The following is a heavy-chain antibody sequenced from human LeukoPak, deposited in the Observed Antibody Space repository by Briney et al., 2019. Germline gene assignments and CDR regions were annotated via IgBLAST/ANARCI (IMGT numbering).Heavy chain of an antibody. CDR3: ATDSYYYDSSGYYSFGSSLDY. CDR2: KSYDGSNK. J-gene: IGHJ4*02. CDR1: IYTFSSYG. Sequence: GRSLRLSCAASIYTFSSYGMHWVRQAPGKGLEGVVVKSYDGSNKYYADSVKGRFTISRDNSKNTLYLQMNSLRAEDTAVYYCATDSYYYDSSGYYSFGSSLDYWGQGTLVTVSS. D-gene: IGHD3-22*01. V-gene: IGHV3-30*03.